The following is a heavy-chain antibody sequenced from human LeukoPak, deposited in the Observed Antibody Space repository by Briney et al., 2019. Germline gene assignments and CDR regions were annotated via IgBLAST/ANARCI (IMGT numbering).Heavy chain of an antibody. CDR3: ARSLRFLEWPSVAFDI. J-gene: IGHJ3*02. Sequence: PSETLSLTCTVSGYSISSGYYWGWIRQPPGKGLEWIGSIYHSGSTYYNPSLKSRVTISVDTSKNQFSLKLSSVTAADTAVYYCARSLRFLEWPSVAFDIWGQGTMVTVSS. CDR2: IYHSGST. V-gene: IGHV4-38-2*02. CDR1: GYSISSGYY. D-gene: IGHD3-3*01.